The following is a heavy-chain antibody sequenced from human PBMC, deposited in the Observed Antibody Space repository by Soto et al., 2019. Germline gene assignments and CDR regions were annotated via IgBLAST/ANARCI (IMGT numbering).Heavy chain of an antibody. CDR2: ISSSSSTI. CDR1: GFTFSTYN. Sequence: EVQLVESGGGLVQPGGSLRLSCAASGFTFSTYNMNWVRQAPGKGLVWVSYISSSSSTIYYADSVRGRFTISRDNAKNSMFLQMNRLRDEDTAVYYCARASPDYWGQGTLVTVSS. J-gene: IGHJ4*02. V-gene: IGHV3-48*02. CDR3: ARASPDY.